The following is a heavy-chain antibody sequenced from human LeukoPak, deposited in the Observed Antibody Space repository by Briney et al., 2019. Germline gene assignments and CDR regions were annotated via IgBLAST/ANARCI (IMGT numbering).Heavy chain of an antibody. Sequence: ASVKVSCKASGYTFTSYGISWVRQAPGQWLEWMGWINAGNGNTKYSQKFQGRVTITRDTSASTAYMELSSLRSEDTAVYYCARVGNYGDYGEYDYWGQGTLVTVSS. CDR2: INAGNGNT. J-gene: IGHJ4*02. D-gene: IGHD4-17*01. CDR3: ARVGNYGDYGEYDY. CDR1: GYTFTSYG. V-gene: IGHV1-3*01.